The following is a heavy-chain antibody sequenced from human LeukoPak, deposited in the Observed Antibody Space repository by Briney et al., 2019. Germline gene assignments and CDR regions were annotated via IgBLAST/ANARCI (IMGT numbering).Heavy chain of an antibody. CDR1: GFTFSAYW. CDR3: ARGLRYCTSTSCLGYYGMDV. J-gene: IGHJ6*02. V-gene: IGHV3-74*01. D-gene: IGHD2-2*01. Sequence: GGSLRLSCAASGFTFSAYWMHWVRQVPGKGLVWGSHINNVGSGTSYADSVKGRFTISRDNAKNTLYLQMNSLTAADTAVYSCARGLRYCTSTSCLGYYGMDVWGPGTTVTV. CDR2: INNVGSGT.